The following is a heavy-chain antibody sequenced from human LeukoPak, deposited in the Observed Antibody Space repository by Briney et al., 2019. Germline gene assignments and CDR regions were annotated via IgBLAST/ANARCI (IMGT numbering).Heavy chain of an antibody. CDR3: ARARSISSYYYYYMDV. CDR2: ISSSGSTI. Sequence: GGSLRLSCAASGFTFSDYYMSWIRQAPGKGLEWVSYISSSGSTIYYADSVKGRFTISRDNAKNSLYLQMNSLRAEDTAVYYCARARSISSYYYYYMDVWGKGTTVTISS. D-gene: IGHD2/OR15-2a*01. CDR1: GFTFSDYY. J-gene: IGHJ6*03. V-gene: IGHV3-11*01.